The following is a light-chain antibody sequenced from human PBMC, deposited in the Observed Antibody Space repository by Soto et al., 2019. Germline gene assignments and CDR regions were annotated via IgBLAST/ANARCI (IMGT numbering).Light chain of an antibody. CDR2: GAS. CDR1: QGINRK. CDR3: QQYHTWPVT. Sequence: IVMTQSPATLSVSPGERVTFSCRASQGINRKLAWYQHKAGQAPRLLISGASTGANGIPARFRGSWSGTEFTLTINSLQSEDSAVDYCQQYHTWPVTFGGGTKVEI. V-gene: IGKV3-15*01. J-gene: IGKJ4*01.